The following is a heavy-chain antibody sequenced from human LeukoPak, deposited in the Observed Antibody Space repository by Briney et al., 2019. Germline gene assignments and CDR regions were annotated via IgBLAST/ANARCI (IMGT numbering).Heavy chain of an antibody. CDR1: GGSFSGYY. D-gene: IGHD2-15*01. CDR2: INHSGST. CDR3: ARGVSVMGTRRYCSGGSCYPHAPAWFDP. V-gene: IGHV4-34*01. Sequence: SETLSLTCAVYGGSFSGYYWSWIRQPPGKGLEWIGEINHSGSTNYNPSLKSRVTISVDTSKNQLSLKLSSVTAADTAVYYWARGVSVMGTRRYCSGGSCYPHAPAWFDPWGQGTLVTVSS. J-gene: IGHJ5*02.